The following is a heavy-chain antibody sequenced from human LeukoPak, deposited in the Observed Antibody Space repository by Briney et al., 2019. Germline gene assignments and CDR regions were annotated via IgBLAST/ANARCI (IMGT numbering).Heavy chain of an antibody. V-gene: IGHV4-59*01. Sequence: SETLSLTCTVSGVSISDYYWSWIRQPPGKGLEWIGYIYYTGSTNYNPSLKSRVTISVDTFKNQFSLKLTSVTAADTAVYYCARSRSSGWPVYDYWGQGTLVTVSS. CDR1: GVSISDYY. D-gene: IGHD6-19*01. CDR3: ARSRSSGWPVYDY. CDR2: IYYTGST. J-gene: IGHJ4*02.